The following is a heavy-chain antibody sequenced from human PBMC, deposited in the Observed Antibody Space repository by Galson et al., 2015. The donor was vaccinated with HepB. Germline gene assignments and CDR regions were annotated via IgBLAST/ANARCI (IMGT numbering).Heavy chain of an antibody. Sequence: SVKVSCKASGGTFSSNSISWVRQAPGQGLEWMGRITPMFGIAKYAQQFQGRVTITADKSTGTAYMELSSLRSDDTAVYYCARESLWSGYYYFDYWGQGTLVTVSS. V-gene: IGHV1-69*04. CDR2: ITPMFGIA. CDR1: GGTFSSNS. D-gene: IGHD3-3*01. J-gene: IGHJ4*02. CDR3: ARESLWSGYYYFDY.